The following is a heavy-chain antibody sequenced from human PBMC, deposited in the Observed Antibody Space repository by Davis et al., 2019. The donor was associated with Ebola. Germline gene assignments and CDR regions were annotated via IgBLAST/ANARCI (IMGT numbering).Heavy chain of an antibody. CDR2: IWYDGSNK. CDR3: ARGDGYNYWVF. CDR1: GFTFSSYG. J-gene: IGHJ4*02. D-gene: IGHD5-24*01. V-gene: IGHV3-33*01. Sequence: GESLKISCAASGFTFSSYGMHWVRQAPGKGLEWVAVIWYDGSNKYYADSVKGRFTISRDNSKNTLYLQMNSLRAEDTAVYYCARGDGYNYWVFWGQGTLVTVSS.